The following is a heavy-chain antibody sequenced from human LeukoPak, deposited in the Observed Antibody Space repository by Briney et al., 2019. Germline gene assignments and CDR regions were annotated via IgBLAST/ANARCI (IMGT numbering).Heavy chain of an antibody. CDR2: IYYTGTT. J-gene: IGHJ4*02. CDR1: GASISSYY. V-gene: IGHV4-59*08. Sequence: PSETLSLTCTVSGASISSYYWSWIRQPPGQGLEWIGHIYYTGTTNYNPSLRSRVTISLDTSKNQFSLRLTSVTAADAAIYYCAAGHPVYFNFWGQGTLVTVSS. CDR3: AAGHPVYFNF.